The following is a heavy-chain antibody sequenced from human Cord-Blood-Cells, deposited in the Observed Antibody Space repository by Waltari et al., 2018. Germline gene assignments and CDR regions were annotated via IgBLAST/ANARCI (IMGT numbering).Heavy chain of an antibody. CDR2: MNPNSGNT. J-gene: IGHJ4*02. Sequence: QVQLVQSGAEVKKPGASVKVSCKASGYTFTCYDINWVRQATGQGLEWMGWMNPNSGNTGYAQKFQGRVTITRNTSVSTAYMELSSLRSEDTAVYYCARGVAARPYYFDYWGQGTLVTVSS. CDR1: GYTFTCYD. D-gene: IGHD6-6*01. CDR3: ARGVAARPYYFDY. V-gene: IGHV1-8*03.